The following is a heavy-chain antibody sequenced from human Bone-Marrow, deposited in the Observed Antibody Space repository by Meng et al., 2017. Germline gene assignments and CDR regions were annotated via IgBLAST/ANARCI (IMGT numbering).Heavy chain of an antibody. Sequence: GESLKISCAASGFTFSNACMSWVRQAPGKGLEWVGRIRSKTDGGTTDYAVPVKCRFTISRDDTKNTLYLQMNSMNTEDTAVYYCTTDSLLWFGELLSLTFDYWGQGTLVTVSS. CDR3: TTDSLLWFGELLSLTFDY. V-gene: IGHV3-15*01. J-gene: IGHJ4*02. D-gene: IGHD3-10*01. CDR2: IRSKTDGGTT. CDR1: GFTFSNAC.